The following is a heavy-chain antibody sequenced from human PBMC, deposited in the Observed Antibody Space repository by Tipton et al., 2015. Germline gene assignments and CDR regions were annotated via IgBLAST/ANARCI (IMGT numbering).Heavy chain of an antibody. CDR1: GGSLSGYY. Sequence: LRLSCAVYGGSLSGYYWSWIRQPPGKELQWIGYIQYSGGTNYNPSLESRVSMSVDTSKTQFSLEMRSVTATDTAVYYCARARGRRGGLFDSWGQGTLVTVSS. CDR2: IQYSGGT. D-gene: IGHD4-23*01. CDR3: ARARGRRGGLFDS. J-gene: IGHJ4*02. V-gene: IGHV4-34*11.